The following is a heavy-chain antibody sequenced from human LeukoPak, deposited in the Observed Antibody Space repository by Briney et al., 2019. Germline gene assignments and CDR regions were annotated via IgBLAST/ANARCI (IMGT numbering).Heavy chain of an antibody. CDR2: INPNSGGT. CDR1: GYTFTGYY. CDR3: ARDGTRRGIVVVPTLYYFDY. V-gene: IGHV1-2*02. Sequence: ASVKVSCKASGYTFTGYYMHWVRQAPGQGLEWMGWINPNSGGTNYAQKFQGRVTMTRDTSISTAYMELSRLRSDDTAVYYCARDGTRRGIVVVPTLYYFDYWGQGTLVTVSS. D-gene: IGHD3-22*01. J-gene: IGHJ4*02.